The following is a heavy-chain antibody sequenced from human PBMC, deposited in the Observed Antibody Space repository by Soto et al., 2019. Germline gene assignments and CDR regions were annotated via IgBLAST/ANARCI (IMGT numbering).Heavy chain of an antibody. CDR2: INPNSGGT. J-gene: IGHJ6*03. CDR1: GYTITGYY. V-gene: IGHV1-2*04. CDR3: ARGATITSKGYYYMDV. Sequence: ASVPVSCKASGYTITGYYMHWVRQAPGQGLEWMGWINPNSGGTNYAQKFQGWVTMTRDTSISTAYMELSRLRSDDTAVYYCARGATITSKGYYYMDVWGKGTTVTVSS. D-gene: IGHD1-20*01.